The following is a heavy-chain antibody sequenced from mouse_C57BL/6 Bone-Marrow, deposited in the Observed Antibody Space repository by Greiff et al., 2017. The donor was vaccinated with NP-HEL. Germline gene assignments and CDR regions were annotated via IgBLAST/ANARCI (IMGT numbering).Heavy chain of an antibody. J-gene: IGHJ2*01. CDR1: GYSITSGYY. CDR3: ATRYFDY. CDR2: ISYDGSN. V-gene: IGHV3-6*01. Sequence: VQLKESGPGLVKPSQSLSLTCSVTGYSITSGYYWNWIRQFPGNKLEWMGYISYDGSNNYNPSLKNRISITRDTSKNQFFLKLNSVTTEDTATYYCATRYFDYWGQGTTLTVSS.